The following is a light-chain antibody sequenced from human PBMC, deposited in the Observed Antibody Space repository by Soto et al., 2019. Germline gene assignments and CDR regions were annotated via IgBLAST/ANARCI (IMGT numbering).Light chain of an antibody. CDR3: QHLDSYPIT. CDR2: AAS. V-gene: IGKV1-9*01. Sequence: DIPLTQSPSFLSASVGDRVTITCRASQGISNYVLWYQQKPGKAPKLLIYAASTLQSGVASRFSGSGSGTEFTLTISRLQPEDFAIYYCQHLDSYPITFGQGTRLEIK. J-gene: IGKJ5*01. CDR1: QGISNY.